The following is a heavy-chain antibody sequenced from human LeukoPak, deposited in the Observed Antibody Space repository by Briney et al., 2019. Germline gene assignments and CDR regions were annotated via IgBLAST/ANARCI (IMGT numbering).Heavy chain of an antibody. Sequence: GGSLRLSCAASGFTFSSYGMHWVRQAPGKGLEWVAVISYDGSNKYYADSVKGRFTISRDNSKNTLYLQMNSLRAEDTAVYYCAKIPVPPDRFLEWTTFDYWGQGTLVTVSS. CDR1: GFTFSSYG. J-gene: IGHJ4*02. CDR3: AKIPVPPDRFLEWTTFDY. CDR2: ISYDGSNK. V-gene: IGHV3-30*18. D-gene: IGHD3-3*01.